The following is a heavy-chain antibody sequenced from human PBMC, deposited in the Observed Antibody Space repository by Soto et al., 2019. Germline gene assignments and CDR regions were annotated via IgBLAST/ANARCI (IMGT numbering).Heavy chain of an antibody. CDR1: GFTFSSYA. Sequence: EVQLLESGGGLVQPGGSLRLSCAAAGFTFSSYAIKWVRQAPGKGLEWVSLIGESGTPTYYADSVKGRFTISRDNSGNTLFLEMYSLRAEDTVVYYCARYIPVLHNYGMDVWGKGTTVTVSS. CDR2: IGESGTPT. V-gene: IGHV3-23*01. J-gene: IGHJ6*04. D-gene: IGHD5-18*01. CDR3: ARYIPVLHNYGMDV.